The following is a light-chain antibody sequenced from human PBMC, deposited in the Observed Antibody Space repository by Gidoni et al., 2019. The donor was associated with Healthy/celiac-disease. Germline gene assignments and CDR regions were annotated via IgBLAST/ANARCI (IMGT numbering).Light chain of an antibody. CDR3: HQRYSTPYT. CDR2: AAS. J-gene: IGKJ2*01. CDR1: QIIISY. V-gene: IGKV1-39*01. Sequence: DIQMTQSPSSLSPSVGDKVTITCRASQIIISYLNWYQQKPGKAPKLLIYAASSFQRGVPSRFSGSGSGTDFPLTISTLQPEDFATYSCHQRYSTPYTFGQGTKLEIK.